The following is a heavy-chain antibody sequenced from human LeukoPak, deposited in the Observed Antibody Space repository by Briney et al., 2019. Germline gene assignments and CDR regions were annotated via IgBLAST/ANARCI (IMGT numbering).Heavy chain of an antibody. D-gene: IGHD3-10*01. CDR2: ISNDASKK. CDR1: GFTFSTSA. V-gene: IGHV3-30*04. J-gene: IGHJ3*02. Sequence: GGSLRLSCVASGFTFSTSAMHWFRQAPGKGPEWVLGISNDASKKDYADSAKGRFTVSRDNSKNTLYLQMNSLRPEDTAVYYCAKSNGYGLVDIWGQGTMVTVSS. CDR3: AKSNGYGLVDI.